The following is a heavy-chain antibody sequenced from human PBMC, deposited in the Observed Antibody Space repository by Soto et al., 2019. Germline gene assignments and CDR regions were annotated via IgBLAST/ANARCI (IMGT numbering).Heavy chain of an antibody. J-gene: IGHJ6*02. CDR2: INSDGSTT. CDR1: GFTFSTYW. V-gene: IGHV3-74*01. CDR3: ARDAYYDMGV. Sequence: EVQLVESGGGLVQPGGSLRLSCAASGFTFSTYWMHWVRQAPGKGLVWVSRINSDGSTTNYADSVKGRFTISRDNAKNTLYMQMNSLRAEDTAVYYCARDAYYDMGVWGQGTTVTVSS.